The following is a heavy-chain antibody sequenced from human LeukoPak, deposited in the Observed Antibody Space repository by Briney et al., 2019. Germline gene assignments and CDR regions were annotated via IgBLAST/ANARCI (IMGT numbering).Heavy chain of an antibody. V-gene: IGHV1-8*02. CDR1: GYTFTSYV. D-gene: IGHD3-3*01. J-gene: IGHJ4*02. CDR2: MNPNSGNT. Sequence: ASVKVSCKASGYTFTSYVISWVRQAPGQGLEWMGWMNPNSGNTGYAQKFQGRVTMTRNTSISTAYMELSSLRSEDTAVYYCARGDFWSGYYTGNYWGQGTLVTVSS. CDR3: ARGDFWSGYYTGNY.